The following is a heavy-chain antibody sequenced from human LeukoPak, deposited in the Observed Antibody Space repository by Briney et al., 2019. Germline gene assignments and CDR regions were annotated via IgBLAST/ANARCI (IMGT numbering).Heavy chain of an antibody. V-gene: IGHV3-38-3*01. Sequence: GGSLRLSCAASGCTVSSNEMSWVRQAPGKGLEWVSSISCGSTYYADSVKGRFTISRDNSKNTLYLQMDSLRAEDTAVYYCARVLWFGELAIDYWGQGTLVTVSS. CDR3: ARVLWFGELAIDY. J-gene: IGHJ4*02. CDR2: ISCGST. D-gene: IGHD3-10*01. CDR1: GCTVSSNE.